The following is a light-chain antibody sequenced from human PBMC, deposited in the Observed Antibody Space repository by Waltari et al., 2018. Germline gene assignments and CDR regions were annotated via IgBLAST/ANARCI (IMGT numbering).Light chain of an antibody. V-gene: IGKV4-1*01. CDR1: QSVLYSSNNKNY. CDR3: QQYLRPPLT. J-gene: IGKJ3*01. Sequence: DIVMTQSPDSLPVSLGERATLNCRSSQSVLYSSNNKNYLTWFQQKPGQPPKLLISWASTRESGVPDRFSGSGSGTDFNLTISSLQAEDGAVYYCQQYLRPPLTVGPGIQVEIK. CDR2: WAS.